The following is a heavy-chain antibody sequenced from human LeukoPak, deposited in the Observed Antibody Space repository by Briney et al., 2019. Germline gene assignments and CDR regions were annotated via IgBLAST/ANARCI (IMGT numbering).Heavy chain of an antibody. D-gene: IGHD3-22*01. CDR1: GFTFSSYA. CDR3: ARDQYYDSSGYHYYYYYGMDV. V-gene: IGHV3-30*04. J-gene: IGHJ6*02. CDR2: ISYDGSNK. Sequence: GGSLRLSCAASGFTFSSYAMHWVRQAPGKGLEWVAVISYDGSNKYYADSVKGRFTISRDNSKNTLYLQMNSLRAEDTAVYYCARDQYYDSSGYHYYYYYGMDVWGQGTTVTVSS.